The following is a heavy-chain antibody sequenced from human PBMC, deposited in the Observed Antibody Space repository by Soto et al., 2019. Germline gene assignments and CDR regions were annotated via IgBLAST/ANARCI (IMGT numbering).Heavy chain of an antibody. CDR3: ARGPSTVVTPSYFDY. V-gene: IGHV5-51*01. CDR1: GYSFTSYW. D-gene: IGHD4-17*01. CDR2: IYPGDSDT. J-gene: IGHJ4*02. Sequence: PGESLKISCKGSGYSFTSYWIGWVRQMPGKGLEWMGIIYPGDSDTRYSPSFQGQVTISADKSISTAYLQWSSLEASDTAMYYCARGPSTVVTPSYFDYWGQGTLVTVSS.